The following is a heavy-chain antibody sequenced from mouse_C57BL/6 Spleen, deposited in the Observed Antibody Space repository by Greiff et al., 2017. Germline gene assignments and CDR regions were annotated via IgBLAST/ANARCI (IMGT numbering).Heavy chain of an antibody. V-gene: IGHV14-3*01. D-gene: IGHD1-1*01. CDR3: ARGTTVVANHWYFDV. Sequence: VQLQQSVAELVRPGASVTLSCTASGFYIKNTYMHWVKQRPEQGLEWIGTIDPANGNTKYAPKFQGQATITADTSSNTAYLQLSSLTSEDTAIYYCARGTTVVANHWYFDVWGTGTTVTVSS. CDR2: IDPANGNT. J-gene: IGHJ1*03. CDR1: GFYIKNTY.